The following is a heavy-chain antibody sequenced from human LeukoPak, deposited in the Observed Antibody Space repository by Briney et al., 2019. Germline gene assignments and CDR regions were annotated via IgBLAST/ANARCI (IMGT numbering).Heavy chain of an antibody. Sequence: AGKSLRLSCAASGFTFTNYGIHWVRQAPGRGLEWVAFISYDGSNKYYGDSVKGRFTISRDNSKNTLDLQMNSLGAEDTAVYYCARDEFSKSSIYYYFYGLDVWGQGTPVTVS. V-gene: IGHV3-33*01. CDR3: ARDEFSKSSIYYYFYGLDV. CDR2: ISYDGSNK. J-gene: IGHJ6*02. D-gene: IGHD6-6*01. CDR1: GFTFTNYG.